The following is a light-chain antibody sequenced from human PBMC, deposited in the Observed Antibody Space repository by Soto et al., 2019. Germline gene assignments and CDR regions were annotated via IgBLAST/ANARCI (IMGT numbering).Light chain of an antibody. J-gene: IGLJ2*01. CDR2: SNN. Sequence: QSVLTQPPSASGTPGQRVTISCSGSSSNVGSNTVNWYQQLPGTAPKLLMYSNNQRPSGVPDRFSGSKSGTSASLAISGLQSEDEADYYCSAWDDSLGGVVFGGGTKLTVL. CDR1: SSNVGSNT. CDR3: SAWDDSLGGVV. V-gene: IGLV1-44*01.